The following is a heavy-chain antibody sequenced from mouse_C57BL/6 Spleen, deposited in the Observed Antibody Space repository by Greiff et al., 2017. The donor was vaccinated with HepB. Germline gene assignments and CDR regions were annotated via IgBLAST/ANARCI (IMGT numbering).Heavy chain of an antibody. CDR1: GYTFTDYE. V-gene: IGHV1-15*01. CDR2: IDPETGGT. CDR3: TLSYYSKNFYFDY. D-gene: IGHD2-5*01. Sequence: QVQLQQSGAELVRPGASVTLSCKASGYTFTDYEMHWVKQTPVHGLEWIGAIDPETGGTAYNQKFKGKAILTADKSSSTAYMELRSLTSEDSAVYYCTLSYYSKNFYFDYWGQGTTLTVSS. J-gene: IGHJ2*01.